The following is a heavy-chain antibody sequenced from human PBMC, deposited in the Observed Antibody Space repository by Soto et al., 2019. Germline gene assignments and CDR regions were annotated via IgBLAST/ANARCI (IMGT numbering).Heavy chain of an antibody. Sequence: SETLSLTCTVSGGSISSGGYYWSWIRQHLGKGLEWIGYIYYSGTTYYNPSLKSRVTISVDTSKNQFSLKLSSVSAADTALYYCARCSLVVVPAPGFDPWGRGTLVTSPQ. CDR3: ARCSLVVVPAPGFDP. CDR1: GGSISSGGYY. D-gene: IGHD2-2*01. J-gene: IGHJ5*02. V-gene: IGHV4-31*03. CDR2: IYYSGTT.